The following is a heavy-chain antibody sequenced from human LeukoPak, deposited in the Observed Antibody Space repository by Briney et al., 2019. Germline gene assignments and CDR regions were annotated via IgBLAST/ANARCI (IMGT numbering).Heavy chain of an antibody. CDR3: ANADTEDFFDF. Sequence: SGTLSLTCAVSTYPISSDFYWGWVRQPPGQGLEWVGSIYHDYTTYYNPSLRGRVTLSLDMSRKQFSLELTSVTAADTATYYCANADTEDFFDFWGQGKLVTVSS. CDR2: IYHDYTT. V-gene: IGHV4-38-2*01. J-gene: IGHJ4*02. CDR1: TYPISSDFY. D-gene: IGHD2-8*01.